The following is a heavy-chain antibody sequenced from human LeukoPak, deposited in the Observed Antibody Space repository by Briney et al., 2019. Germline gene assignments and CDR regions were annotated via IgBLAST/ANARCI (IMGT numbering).Heavy chain of an antibody. V-gene: IGHV4-31*03. D-gene: IGHD2-2*01. CDR1: GGSISSGGYY. Sequence: SQTLSLTCTVSGGSISSGGYYWSWIRQHPGKGLEWIGYIYYGGSTYYNPSLKSRVTISVDTSKNQFSLKLSSVTAADTAVYYCARGIVVVPAAMRRRGNWFDPWGQGTLVTVSS. CDR2: IYYGGST. J-gene: IGHJ5*02. CDR3: ARGIVVVPAAMRRRGNWFDP.